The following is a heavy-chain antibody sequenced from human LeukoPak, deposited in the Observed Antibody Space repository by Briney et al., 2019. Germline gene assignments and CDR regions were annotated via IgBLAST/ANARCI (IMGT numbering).Heavy chain of an antibody. J-gene: IGHJ6*03. CDR2: IRYDGSNK. CDR3: AKDAKTYSSSQAYYYYYMDV. V-gene: IGHV3-30*02. CDR1: GFTFSSYG. D-gene: IGHD6-6*01. Sequence: GGSLRLSCAASGFTFSSYGMHWVRQAPGKGLEWVAFIRYDGSNKYYADSVKGRFTISRDNSKNTLYLQMNSLRAEDTAVYYCAKDAKTYSSSQAYYYYYMDVWGKGTTVTVSS.